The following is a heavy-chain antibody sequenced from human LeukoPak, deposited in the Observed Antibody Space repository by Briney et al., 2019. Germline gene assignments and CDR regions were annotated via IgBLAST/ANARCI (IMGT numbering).Heavy chain of an antibody. Sequence: SETLSLTCTVSGGSFSIYYWSWIRQPAGKGLEYIGRIYTSGSTNYSPSLKSRVTMSVDTSKGQFSLKLSSVTAADTAVYYCARGPTTVTRAFDYWGQGTLVTVSS. J-gene: IGHJ4*02. D-gene: IGHD4-17*01. CDR1: GGSFSIYY. CDR3: ARGPTTVTRAFDY. CDR2: IYTSGST. V-gene: IGHV4-4*07.